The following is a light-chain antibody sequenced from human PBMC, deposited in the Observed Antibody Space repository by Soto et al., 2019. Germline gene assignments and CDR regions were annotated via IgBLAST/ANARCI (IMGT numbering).Light chain of an antibody. V-gene: IGKV1-9*01. CDR1: QGIDSS. CDR2: AAS. J-gene: IGKJ5*01. Sequence: ILLTQSPSSLSASVGDRVTITCRASQGIDSSFAWYQQKPGKAPKLLIYAASSLQSGVPSRFSGSGSGTDFTLTISSLPPEDFATYYCQQLHDYPITFGQGTRLEI. CDR3: QQLHDYPIT.